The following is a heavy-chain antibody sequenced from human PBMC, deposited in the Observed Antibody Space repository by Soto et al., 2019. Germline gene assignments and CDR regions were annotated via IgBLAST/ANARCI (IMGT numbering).Heavy chain of an antibody. Sequence: SVKVSCKASGFTFTSYAVKWVRQAPGQRLEWIGWIVLGSGNTGYAQKFQDRVTITRNISTSTAYMELSSLRSEDTAVYYCARGFAQWLVPGYWGQGTLVTVSS. J-gene: IGHJ4*02. D-gene: IGHD6-19*01. CDR2: IVLGSGNT. CDR3: ARGFAQWLVPGY. CDR1: GFTFTSYA. V-gene: IGHV1-58*01.